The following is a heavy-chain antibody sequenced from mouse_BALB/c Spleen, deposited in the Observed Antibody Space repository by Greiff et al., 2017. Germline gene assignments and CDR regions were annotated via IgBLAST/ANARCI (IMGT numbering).Heavy chain of an antibody. D-gene: IGHD2-1*01. J-gene: IGHJ3*01. CDR1: GFTFSDYY. Sequence: EVMLVESWGGLVKPGGSLKLSCAASGFTFSDYYMYWVRQTPEKRLEWVATISDGGSYTYYPDSVKGRFTISRDNAKNNLYLQMSSLKSEDTAMYYCARDHGNYVWFAYWGQGTLVTVSA. V-gene: IGHV5-4*02. CDR3: ARDHGNYVWFAY. CDR2: ISDGGSYT.